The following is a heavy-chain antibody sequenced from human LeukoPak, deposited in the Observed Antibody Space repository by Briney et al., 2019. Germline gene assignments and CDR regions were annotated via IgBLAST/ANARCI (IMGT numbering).Heavy chain of an antibody. CDR1: GVTLSSYS. CDR3: ARDRAVKARIGGMDV. CDR2: ISSSSSYI. V-gene: IGHV3-21*06. D-gene: IGHD5-12*01. J-gene: IGHJ6*02. Sequence: GGSLRLSCAASGVTLSSYSMNWVRQAPGKGLEWVSSISSSSSYIYYADSVKGRFTISRDNAKNSLYLQMNSLRAEDTAIYYCARDRAVKARIGGMDVWGQGTTVIVSS.